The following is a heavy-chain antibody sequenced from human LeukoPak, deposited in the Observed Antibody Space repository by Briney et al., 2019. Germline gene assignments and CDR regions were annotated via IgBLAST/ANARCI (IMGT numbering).Heavy chain of an antibody. D-gene: IGHD3-10*01. CDR2: IKEDGTVK. V-gene: IGHV3-7*02. CDR1: GFTVSSSY. CDR3: AASITMFDY. Sequence: PGGSLRLSCEASGFTVSSSYMSWVRQAPGKGLEWVANIKEDGTVKYYVESVKGRFTISRDNAKNSLYLQMNSLRAEDTAVYYCAASITMFDYWGQGTLVTVSS. J-gene: IGHJ4*02.